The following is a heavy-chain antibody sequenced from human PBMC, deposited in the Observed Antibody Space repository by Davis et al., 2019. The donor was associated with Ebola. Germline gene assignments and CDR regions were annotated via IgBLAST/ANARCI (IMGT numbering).Heavy chain of an antibody. D-gene: IGHD3-16*01. CDR3: AALDRGRDY. V-gene: IGHV3-30-3*01. J-gene: IGHJ4*02. Sequence: PGGSLRLSCAASGFTFSSYVMHRVRQAPGKGLEWVADISYGGNLDYYADSVNGRFTISRDDSKNTLYLQMNSLRAEDTAVYYCAALDRGRDYWGQGTLVTVSS. CDR1: GFTFSSYV. CDR2: ISYGGNLD.